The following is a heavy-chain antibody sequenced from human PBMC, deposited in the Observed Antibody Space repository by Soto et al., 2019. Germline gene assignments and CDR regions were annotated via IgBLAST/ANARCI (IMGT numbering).Heavy chain of an antibody. CDR1: GFTFSSYA. Sequence: EVQLLESGGGLVQPGGSLRLSCAASGFTFSSYAMSWVRQAPGKGLEWVSVISGSGDSTYYADSVKGRFTISRDNSKNTLYLQMNSLRAEDTAVYYGARRTSGWYLDYWGQGTLVTVSS. V-gene: IGHV3-23*01. D-gene: IGHD6-19*01. CDR3: ARRTSGWYLDY. J-gene: IGHJ4*02. CDR2: ISGSGDST.